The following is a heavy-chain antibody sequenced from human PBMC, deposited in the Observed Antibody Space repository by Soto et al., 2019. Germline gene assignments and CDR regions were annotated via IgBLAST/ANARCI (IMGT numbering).Heavy chain of an antibody. D-gene: IGHD6-6*01. J-gene: IGHJ4*02. CDR2: ISSSSSYI. Sequence: GGSLRLSCAASGFTFSSYSMNWVRQTPGKGLEWVSSISSSSSYIYYADSVKGRFTTSRDNAKNSPYLQMNSLRAEDTAVYYCARDPYSSSDYFDYWGQGTLVTVSS. CDR3: ARDPYSSSDYFDY. CDR1: GFTFSSYS. V-gene: IGHV3-21*01.